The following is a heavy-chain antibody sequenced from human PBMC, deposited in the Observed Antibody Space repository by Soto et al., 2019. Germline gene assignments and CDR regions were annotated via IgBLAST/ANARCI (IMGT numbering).Heavy chain of an antibody. J-gene: IGHJ5*02. D-gene: IGHD2-2*01. V-gene: IGHV1-18*01. CDR2: ISAYNGNT. CDR3: ARVIWEYCSSTSCSPRENNWFDP. CDR1: GYTFTSYG. Sequence: GASVKGSCKASGYTFTSYGISWVRQAPGQGLEWMGWISAYNGNTNYAQKLQGRVTMTTDTSTSTAYMELRSLRSDDTAVYYCARVIWEYCSSTSCSPRENNWFDPWGQGTLVTVSS.